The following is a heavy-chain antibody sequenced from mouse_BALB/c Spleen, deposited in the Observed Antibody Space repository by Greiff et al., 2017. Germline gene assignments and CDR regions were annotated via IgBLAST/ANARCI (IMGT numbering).Heavy chain of an antibody. Sequence: EVKLMESGPGLVKPSQSLSLTCTVTGYSITSDYAWNWIRQFPGNKLEWMGYISYSGSTSYNPSLKSRISITRDTSKNQFFLQLNSVTTEDTATYYCARSYYGSRPMDYWGQGTSVTVSS. J-gene: IGHJ4*01. D-gene: IGHD1-1*01. CDR3: ARSYYGSRPMDY. V-gene: IGHV3-2*02. CDR2: ISYSGST. CDR1: GYSITSDYA.